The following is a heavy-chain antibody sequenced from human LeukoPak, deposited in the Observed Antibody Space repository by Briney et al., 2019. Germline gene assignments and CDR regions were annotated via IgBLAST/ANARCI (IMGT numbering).Heavy chain of an antibody. CDR3: ARDSEPDFWSGYYCLDY. CDR2: ISSSSYI. Sequence: GGSLRLSCAASGFTFSSYSMTWVRQAPGKGLEWVSSISSSSYIYYADSVKGRFTISRDNAKNSLYLQMNSLRAEDTAVYYCARDSEPDFWSGYYCLDYWGQGTLVTVSS. J-gene: IGHJ4*02. CDR1: GFTFSSYS. V-gene: IGHV3-21*01. D-gene: IGHD3-3*01.